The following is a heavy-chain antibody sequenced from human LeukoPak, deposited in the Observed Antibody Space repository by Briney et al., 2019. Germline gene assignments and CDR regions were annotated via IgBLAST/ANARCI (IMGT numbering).Heavy chain of an antibody. CDR1: GFTFSSYS. Sequence: GGSLRLSCAASGFTFSSYSMNWVRQAPVKELEWVSSISSSSSYIYYADSVKGRFTISRDNAKNSLYLQMNSLRAEDTAVYYCAREAELPAYYYAMDVWGQGTTVTVSS. D-gene: IGHD3-10*01. J-gene: IGHJ6*02. V-gene: IGHV3-21*01. CDR3: AREAELPAYYYAMDV. CDR2: ISSSSSYI.